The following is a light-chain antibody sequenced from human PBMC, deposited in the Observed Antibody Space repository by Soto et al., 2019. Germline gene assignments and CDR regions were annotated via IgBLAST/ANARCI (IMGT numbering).Light chain of an antibody. Sequence: EIVLTQSPATLSLSPGERATLSCRASQSVSSYLAWYQQKPGQAPRLLIYDASNRATGIPARFSGSGSGTDSTLTISSLEPEDFAVYHCQQRSNWPLTFGGGTKLEIK. CDR3: QQRSNWPLT. CDR2: DAS. J-gene: IGKJ4*01. CDR1: QSVSSY. V-gene: IGKV3-11*01.